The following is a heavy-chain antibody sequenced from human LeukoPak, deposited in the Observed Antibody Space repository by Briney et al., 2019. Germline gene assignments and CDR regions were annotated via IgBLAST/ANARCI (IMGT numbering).Heavy chain of an antibody. Sequence: SQTLSLTCTVSRGSISSGSYYWSWIRQPAGKGLEWIGRIYTSGSTNYNPSLKSRVTISVDTSKNQFSLKLSSVTAADTAVYYCARDRQVNYYYYGMDVWGQGTTVTVSS. CDR1: RGSISSGSYY. CDR2: IYTSGST. D-gene: IGHD3-10*01. V-gene: IGHV4-61*02. J-gene: IGHJ6*02. CDR3: ARDRQVNYYYYGMDV.